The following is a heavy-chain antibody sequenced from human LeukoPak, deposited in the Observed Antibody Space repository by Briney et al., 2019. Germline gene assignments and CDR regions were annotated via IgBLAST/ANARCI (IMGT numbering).Heavy chain of an antibody. CDR3: ARDACSTTSCYTHYFDY. V-gene: IGHV3-21*01. J-gene: IGHJ4*02. CDR2: ISSSSSYI. Sequence: PGGSLRLSCAASGFTFSSYSMNWVRQAPGKGLEWVSSISSSSSYIYYADSVKGRFTISRDNAKNSLYLQMNSLRAEDTAVYYCARDACSTTSCYTHYFDYWGQGTLVTVSS. CDR1: GFTFSSYS. D-gene: IGHD2-2*02.